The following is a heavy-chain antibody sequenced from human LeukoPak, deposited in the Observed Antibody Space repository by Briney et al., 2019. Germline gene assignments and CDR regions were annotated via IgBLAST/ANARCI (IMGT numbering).Heavy chain of an antibody. CDR2: INHNGNVN. Sequence: GGSLRLSCAASGFTFSSYWMNWARQAPGKGLEWVASINHNGNVNYYVDSVKGRFTISRDNAKNSLYLQMSNLRAEDTAVYFRARGGGLDVWGQGATVTVSS. J-gene: IGHJ6*02. CDR1: GFTFSSYW. CDR3: ARGGGLDV. D-gene: IGHD5-12*01. V-gene: IGHV3-7*03.